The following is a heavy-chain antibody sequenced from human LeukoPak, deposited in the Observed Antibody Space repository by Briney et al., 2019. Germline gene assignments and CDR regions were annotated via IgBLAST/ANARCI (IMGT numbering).Heavy chain of an antibody. Sequence: GGSLRLSCAASGFTFNNYAMTWVRQAPGKGLEWVSAISGSGGSTYYADSVKGRFTISRDNSKNTLYLQMNSLRAEDTAVYYCAKDKDSAVTSYFDYWGQGTLVTVSS. CDR2: ISGSGGST. D-gene: IGHD5-18*01. V-gene: IGHV3-23*01. CDR1: GFTFNNYA. J-gene: IGHJ4*02. CDR3: AKDKDSAVTSYFDY.